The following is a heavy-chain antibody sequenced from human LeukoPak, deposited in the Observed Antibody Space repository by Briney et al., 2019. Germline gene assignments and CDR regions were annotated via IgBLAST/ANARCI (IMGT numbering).Heavy chain of an antibody. CDR2: ISGTGSDT. CDR3: AKHCSSAGCYRFEY. D-gene: IGHD2-2*01. CDR1: GFTFSSYA. V-gene: IGHV3-23*01. Sequence: GGSLRLSCAASGFTFSSYAMSWVRQAPGKGLEWVSAISGTGSDTNYVDSVKGRFTISRDNSKNTLYLQMNSLRAEDTAIYYCAKHCSSAGCYRFEYWGQGTLVTVSS. J-gene: IGHJ4*02.